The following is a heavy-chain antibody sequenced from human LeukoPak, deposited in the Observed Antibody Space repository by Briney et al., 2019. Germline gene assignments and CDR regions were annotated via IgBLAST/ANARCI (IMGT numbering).Heavy chain of an antibody. CDR2: IYYSGST. J-gene: IGHJ3*02. Sequence: SETLSLTCTVSGGSISSRSYYWGWIRQTPGKGLEWIGSIYYSGSTYYNPSLKSRVTISVDTSKNQFSLKLSSVTAADTAVYYCARRPGEMATGDAFDIWGQGTMVTVSS. V-gene: IGHV4-39*07. D-gene: IGHD5-24*01. CDR3: ARRPGEMATGDAFDI. CDR1: GGSISSRSYY.